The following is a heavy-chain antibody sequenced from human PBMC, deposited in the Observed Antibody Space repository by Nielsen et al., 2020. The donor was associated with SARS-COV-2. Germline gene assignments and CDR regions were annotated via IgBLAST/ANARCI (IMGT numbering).Heavy chain of an antibody. CDR3: AGTAMVTSYYYYMDV. CDR1: GGSISSYY. V-gene: IGHV4-59*12. CDR2: IYYSGST. J-gene: IGHJ6*03. D-gene: IGHD5-18*01. Sequence: SETLSLTCTVSGGSISSYYWSWIRQPPGKGLEWIGYIYYSGSTYYNPSLKSRVTISVDTSKNQFSLKLSSVTAADTAVYYCAGTAMVTSYYYYMDVWGKGTTVTVSS.